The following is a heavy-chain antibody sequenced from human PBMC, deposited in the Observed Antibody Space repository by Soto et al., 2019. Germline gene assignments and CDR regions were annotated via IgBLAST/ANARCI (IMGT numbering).Heavy chain of an antibody. CDR1: GGSISTYY. Sequence: QVQLQESGPGLVKPSETLSLTCTVSGGSISTYYWSWIRQPPGKGLEWIGNIDYTESTNYNPSLKSRGTMSLDTSKNQFSLRLRSVTAADTALYYCARTALRSLYYGMDVWGQGTTVTVSS. CDR3: ARTALRSLYYGMDV. D-gene: IGHD2-21*02. V-gene: IGHV4-59*01. CDR2: IDYTEST. J-gene: IGHJ6*02.